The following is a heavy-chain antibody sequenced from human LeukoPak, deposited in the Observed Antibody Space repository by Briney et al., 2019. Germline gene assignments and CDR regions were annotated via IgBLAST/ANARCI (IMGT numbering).Heavy chain of an antibody. CDR3: TRGRDTGMPDKGEFDY. Sequence: GGSLRLSCAASGFTFSSYDMNWVRQAPGKGLEWFSYISSSSRTIYYADSVKGRFTISRDNAKNSLYLQMNSLRVEDTAVYYCTRGRDTGMPDKGEFDYWGQGNLVTVSS. D-gene: IGHD5-18*01. V-gene: IGHV3-48*01. CDR1: GFTFSSYD. CDR2: ISSSSRTI. J-gene: IGHJ4*02.